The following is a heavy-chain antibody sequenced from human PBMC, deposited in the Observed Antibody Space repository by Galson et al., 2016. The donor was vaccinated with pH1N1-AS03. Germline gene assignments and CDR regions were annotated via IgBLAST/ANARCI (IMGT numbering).Heavy chain of an antibody. CDR2: ISSSSRFI. Sequence: SLRLSCAASGFTFSTYTMNWVSQAPGKGLEWVAYISSSSRFIYYADAVQGRFTISKDSPKNSVYLHMNGLRADDTAVYYCARDGGYSSCWIDFWGQGTLVSVSS. D-gene: IGHD3-22*01. CDR1: GFTFSTYT. V-gene: IGHV3-21*01. J-gene: IGHJ4*02. CDR3: ARDGGYSSCWIDF.